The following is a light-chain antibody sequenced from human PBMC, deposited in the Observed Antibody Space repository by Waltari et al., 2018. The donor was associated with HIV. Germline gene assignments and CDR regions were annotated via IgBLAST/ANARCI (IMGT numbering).Light chain of an antibody. CDR1: SGNIARNY. CDR3: HSYDGSNWV. CDR2: EDT. J-gene: IGLJ3*02. V-gene: IGLV6-57*02. Sequence: KFMLTQPHSLSESPGRTVTISCTGSSGNIARNYVQWYRQRPGSAPTTGIYEDTKRPSGVPARFSGSIASSSNSASLTISGLRTEDEADDYCHSYDGSNWVFGGGTKLTVL.